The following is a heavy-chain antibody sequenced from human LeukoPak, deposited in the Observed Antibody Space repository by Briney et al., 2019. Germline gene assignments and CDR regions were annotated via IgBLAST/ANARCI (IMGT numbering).Heavy chain of an antibody. Sequence: SETLSLTCAVYGRSFSGYYWSWIRQPPGKGLEWNGEIIHSGSTNYNPSLKSRVTISVDTSKNQFSLKLSSVTAADTAVYYCARPLPRYYDSSGYYSVWFDPWGQGTLVTVSS. D-gene: IGHD3-22*01. CDR2: IIHSGST. J-gene: IGHJ5*02. V-gene: IGHV4-34*12. CDR3: ARPLPRYYDSSGYYSVWFDP. CDR1: GRSFSGYY.